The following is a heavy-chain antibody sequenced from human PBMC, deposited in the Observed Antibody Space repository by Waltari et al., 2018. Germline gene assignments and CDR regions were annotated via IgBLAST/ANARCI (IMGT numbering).Heavy chain of an antibody. J-gene: IGHJ4*02. D-gene: IGHD2-21*02. CDR2: IRDKGNSYAT. CDR1: GFTFSGSS. Sequence: EVQLVESGGGLVQPGGSLKVSCSASGFTFSGSSIHWVRQTSGKGLEWVGRIRDKGNSYATDYAASVKGRFTMSRDDSKNTAYLQMNSLKTEDTALYYCTRGDCGSDCYIYFYWGLGTLVTVS. CDR3: TRGDCGSDCYIYFY. V-gene: IGHV3-73*01.